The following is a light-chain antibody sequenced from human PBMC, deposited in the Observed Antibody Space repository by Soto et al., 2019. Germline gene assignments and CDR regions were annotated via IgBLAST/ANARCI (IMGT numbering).Light chain of an antibody. V-gene: IGKV1-39*01. Sequence: DIQMTQSPSTLSASVGDRVTITCRASQSISTYLNWYQQKLGKAPTLLIYAASSLQSGVPSRFRGGGSGTDFTLTISNLQPEDFATYFCQQCYGSPRTFGQGTKVEI. CDR1: QSISTY. CDR2: AAS. CDR3: QQCYGSPRT. J-gene: IGKJ1*01.